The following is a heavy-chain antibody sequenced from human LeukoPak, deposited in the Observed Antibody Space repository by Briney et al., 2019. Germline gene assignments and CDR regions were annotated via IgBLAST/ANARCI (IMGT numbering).Heavy chain of an antibody. CDR3: ARGRYFDL. J-gene: IGHJ4*02. CDR2: IYNSGST. V-gene: IGHV4-59*01. CDR1: GGSISSYY. Sequence: PSETLSLTRIVSGGSISSYYWSWIRQPPGKGLEWIGYIYNSGSTNYNPSLKSRVTISVDTSKNQFSLKLSSVTAADTAVYYCARGRYFDLWGRGTLVTVSS.